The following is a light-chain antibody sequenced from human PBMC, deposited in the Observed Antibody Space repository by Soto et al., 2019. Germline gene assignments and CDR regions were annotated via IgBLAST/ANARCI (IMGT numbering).Light chain of an antibody. Sequence: QSVLTQPPSVSAAPGQKGTISCSGSSSNIGRNYGSWYQHLPGTATKLLIDDNDKRPSGIPDRFSGSQAGTSASLGITGLQTGDEAYYYCGAWDNRLSVLVLGGGAKLTVL. J-gene: IGLJ2*01. CDR2: DND. CDR3: GAWDNRLSVLV. CDR1: SSNIGRNY. V-gene: IGLV1-51*01.